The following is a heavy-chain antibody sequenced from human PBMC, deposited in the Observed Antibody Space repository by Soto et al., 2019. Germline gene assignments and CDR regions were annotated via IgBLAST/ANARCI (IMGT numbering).Heavy chain of an antibody. Sequence: QITLKESGPTLVKPTQTLTLTCTFSGFSLSTSGVGVAWIRQPQGKALEWLALIYWNDDKRYSPSLKTRLTITKDTSKNQVVLTMTNVDPVDTATYYCVSQSVRQLAHDYWGQGTLVTVSS. CDR2: IYWNDDK. V-gene: IGHV2-5*04. CDR3: VSQSVRQLAHDY. CDR1: GFSLSTSGVG. D-gene: IGHD6-13*01. J-gene: IGHJ4*02.